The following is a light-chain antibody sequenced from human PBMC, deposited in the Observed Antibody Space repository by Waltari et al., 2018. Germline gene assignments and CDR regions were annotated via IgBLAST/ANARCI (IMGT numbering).Light chain of an antibody. V-gene: IGKV1-5*03. Sequence: DIQMTQSPSTLSASIGDRVTITCRASQRISRWLAWYQQKPGKAPNLLIYKTSSLQSGVPSRFNGSGSETEFTLTISSLQPEDFATYYCQQYNTYSLWAFGQGTKVEIK. J-gene: IGKJ1*01. CDR1: QRISRW. CDR3: QQYNTYSLWA. CDR2: KTS.